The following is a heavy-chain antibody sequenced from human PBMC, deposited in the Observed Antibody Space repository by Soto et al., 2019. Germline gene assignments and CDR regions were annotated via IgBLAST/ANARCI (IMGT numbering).Heavy chain of an antibody. V-gene: IGHV3-64D*06. CDR3: VKDVQRDGYNFFGYFDY. CDR2: ISSNGGST. J-gene: IGHJ4*02. CDR1: GFTFSSYA. Sequence: AVGSLRLSGSASGFTFSSYAMHWVRQARGKGLEYVSAISSNGGSTYYADSVKGRFTISRDNSKNTLYLQMSSLRAEDTAVYYCVKDVQRDGYNFFGYFDYWGQGTLVTVSS. D-gene: IGHD5-12*01.